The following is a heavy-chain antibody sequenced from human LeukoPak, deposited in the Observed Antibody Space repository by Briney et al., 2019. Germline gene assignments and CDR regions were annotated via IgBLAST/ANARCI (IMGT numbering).Heavy chain of an antibody. CDR3: AKVRSPYYYASGSPAVDGMDV. CDR1: GYTFITYG. V-gene: IGHV1-18*01. Sequence: RASVKVSCKASGYTFITYGISWVRQAPGQGLEWMGWIGTYSGDTSYAQRFQGRVTMTTDTATNTAYMELKSLTSGDTAVYYCAKVRSPYYYASGSPAVDGMDVWGQGTTVTVSS. D-gene: IGHD3-10*01. J-gene: IGHJ6*02. CDR2: IGTYSGDT.